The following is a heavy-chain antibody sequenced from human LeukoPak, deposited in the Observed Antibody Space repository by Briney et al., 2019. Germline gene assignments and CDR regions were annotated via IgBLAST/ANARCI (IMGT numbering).Heavy chain of an antibody. D-gene: IGHD6-19*01. CDR1: GYTFTGYY. CDR2: INPNSGGT. CDR3: ARFSALGHPSGWYYFDY. J-gene: IGHJ4*02. Sequence: GASVKVSCKASGYTFTGYYMHWVRQAPGQGLEWMGWINPNSGGTNYAQKFQGRVTMTRDTSISTAYMELSRLRSDDTAVYYCARFSALGHPSGWYYFDYWGQGTLVTVSS. V-gene: IGHV1-2*02.